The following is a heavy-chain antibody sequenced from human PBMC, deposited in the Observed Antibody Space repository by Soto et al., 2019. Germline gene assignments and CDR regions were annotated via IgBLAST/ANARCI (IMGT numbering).Heavy chain of an antibody. J-gene: IGHJ4*02. CDR3: AKDSTVSPYCFAN. CDR2: ISGSGGST. CDR1: GFTFSSYA. V-gene: IGHV3-23*01. Sequence: EVQLLESGGGLVQPGGSLSLSSAASGFTFSSYAVSWVRQAPGKGLEWVSAISGSGGSTYYADSVKGRFTISRDNSKNTLYLQMNSLRAEDTAVYYCAKDSTVSPYCFANWGQGTLVTVSS. D-gene: IGHD4-17*01.